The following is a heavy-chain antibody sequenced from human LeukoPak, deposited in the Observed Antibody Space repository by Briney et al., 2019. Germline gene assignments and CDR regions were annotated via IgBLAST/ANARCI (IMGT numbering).Heavy chain of an antibody. V-gene: IGHV3-7*01. D-gene: IGHD1-7*01. Sequence: GGSLRLSCAASGFTFSSYWMSWVRQAPGKGLEWVASIKQDGGKKDYVDSVKGRFTISRDNAKNSLYLQMNSLRAEDTAVYYCAMGRKWNYIPNWFDPWGQGTLVTVSS. CDR3: AMGRKWNYIPNWFDP. CDR2: IKQDGGKK. CDR1: GFTFSSYW. J-gene: IGHJ5*02.